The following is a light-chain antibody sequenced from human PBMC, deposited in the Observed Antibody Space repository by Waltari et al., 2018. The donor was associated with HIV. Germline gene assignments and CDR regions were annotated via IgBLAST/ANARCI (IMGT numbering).Light chain of an antibody. CDR1: QSVSSN. CDR2: DAS. Sequence: EAVMTQSPATLSVSPGERATLSCKASQSVSSNLAWYQQKPGKAPRFLIYDASTRATGIPARFSGSWSGTEFTLTISSLQSEDFSIYYCQEYNKWPFTFGPGTKVDIK. V-gene: IGKV3-15*01. J-gene: IGKJ3*01. CDR3: QEYNKWPFT.